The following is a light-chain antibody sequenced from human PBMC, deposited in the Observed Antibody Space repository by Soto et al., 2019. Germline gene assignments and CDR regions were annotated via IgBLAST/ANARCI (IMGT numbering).Light chain of an antibody. V-gene: IGLV2-14*01. CDR2: EVS. J-gene: IGLJ1*01. Sequence: QSALTQPASVSGSPGQSITISCTGTSSDVGGYNYVSWYQLHPGKAPKLMIYEVSNRPSGVSNRFSGSKSGNTASLTISGLQAEDEADYYCSSYRSTTVPYVFGSGTKLTVL. CDR3: SSYRSTTVPYV. CDR1: SSDVGGYNY.